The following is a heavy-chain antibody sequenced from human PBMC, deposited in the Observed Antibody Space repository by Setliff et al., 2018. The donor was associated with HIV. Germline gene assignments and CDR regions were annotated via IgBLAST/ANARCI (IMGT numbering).Heavy chain of an antibody. V-gene: IGHV1-18*01. D-gene: IGHD1-1*01. CDR2: INAGNGNT. CDR3: ASARIPTGGTSTSFDF. J-gene: IGHJ4*02. CDR1: GYTFTSYG. Sequence: GASVKVSCKASGYTFTSYGISWVRQAPGQGLEWMGWINAGNGNTKYSQKFQGRVTITRDTSASTAYMELSSLRPDDTGVYYCASARIPTGGTSTSFDFWGQGALVTVSS.